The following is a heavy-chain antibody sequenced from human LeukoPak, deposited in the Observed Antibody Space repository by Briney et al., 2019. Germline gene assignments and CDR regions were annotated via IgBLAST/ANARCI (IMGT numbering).Heavy chain of an antibody. Sequence: SETLSLTCTVSGGSINSSSYYWGWIRQPPGKGLEWIGSIYYIGSTYHNPSLKSRVTISVDTSKNQFSLKLSSVTAADTAVYYCARRGYSSGWDQPARRYYYMDVWGKGTTVTVSS. J-gene: IGHJ6*03. V-gene: IGHV4-39*01. D-gene: IGHD6-19*01. CDR1: GGSINSSSYY. CDR2: IYYIGST. CDR3: ARRGYSSGWDQPARRYYYMDV.